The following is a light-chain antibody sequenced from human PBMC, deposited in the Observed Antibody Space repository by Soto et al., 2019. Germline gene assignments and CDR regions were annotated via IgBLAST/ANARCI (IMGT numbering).Light chain of an antibody. J-gene: IGKJ4*01. Sequence: DIQVTQSPSSLSASVGDRVTITCRTSQNINIFLNWYQQKPGRAPMVVISAASNLESGVPSRFSGRGSGTEFTLTISNLQPGDSALYFCQESYSTPLAFGGGTK. V-gene: IGKV1-39*01. CDR1: QNINIF. CDR2: AAS. CDR3: QESYSTPLA.